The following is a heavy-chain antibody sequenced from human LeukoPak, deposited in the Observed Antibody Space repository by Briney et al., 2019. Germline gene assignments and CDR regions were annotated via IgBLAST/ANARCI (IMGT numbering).Heavy chain of an antibody. CDR3: ARPRAVAGTHAFDI. CDR2: IYPGDSDT. CDR1: GSIFTSYW. Sequence: GASLQISCAGSGSIFTSYWIGWGRPLPGEGLEWMGIIYPGDSDTRYSPSFQGQVTISADKSISTAYLQWSSLKASDTAMYYCARPRAVAGTHAFDIWGQGTMVTVSS. D-gene: IGHD6-19*01. J-gene: IGHJ3*02. V-gene: IGHV5-51*01.